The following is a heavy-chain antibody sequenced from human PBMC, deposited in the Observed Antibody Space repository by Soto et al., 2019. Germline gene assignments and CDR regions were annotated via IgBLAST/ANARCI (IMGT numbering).Heavy chain of an antibody. CDR1: GFTFSSYA. D-gene: IGHD5-18*01. V-gene: IGHV3-23*01. CDR3: AKAPAMAGFYC. J-gene: IGHJ4*02. CDR2: ISGSGGST. Sequence: PGGSLRLSCAASGFTFSSYAMSWVREAPGKGLEWVSAISGSGGSTYYADSVKGRFTISRDNSKNTVYLQMNRLRAEDTAVYYCAKAPAMAGFYCWGQGTLVAVSS.